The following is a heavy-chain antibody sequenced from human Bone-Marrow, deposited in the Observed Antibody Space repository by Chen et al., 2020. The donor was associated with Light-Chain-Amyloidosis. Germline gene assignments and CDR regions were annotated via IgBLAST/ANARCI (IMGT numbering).Heavy chain of an antibody. CDR1: GFTFSSYA. D-gene: IGHD2-15*01. CDR3: ARGGSYRRRGGWFDP. J-gene: IGHJ5*02. CDR2: ISYDGSNK. Sequence: QVQLVESGGGVVQPGRSLRLSCAASGFTFSSYAMHWLRQAPGKGLEWVAVISYDGSNKYYADSVKGRFTISRDNSENTLYLQMNSLRAEDTAVYYCARGGSYRRRGGWFDPWGQGTLVTVSS. V-gene: IGHV3-30*01.